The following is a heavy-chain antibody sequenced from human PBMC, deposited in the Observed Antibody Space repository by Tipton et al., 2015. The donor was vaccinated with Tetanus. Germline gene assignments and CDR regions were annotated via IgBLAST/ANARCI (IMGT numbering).Heavy chain of an antibody. J-gene: IGHJ3*02. D-gene: IGHD2-21*02. CDR3: ARLSSTANDAHAFDI. Sequence: TLSLTCTVSGGSISSSNYYWGWIRQPPGKGLERIGSIYHSGTTYYKPSLRSRVTMSVDTSKIQFSLKLSSVTAADTAVYYCARLSSTANDAHAFDIWGQGTMVTVSS. CDR2: IYHSGTT. CDR1: GGSISSSNYY. V-gene: IGHV4-39*01.